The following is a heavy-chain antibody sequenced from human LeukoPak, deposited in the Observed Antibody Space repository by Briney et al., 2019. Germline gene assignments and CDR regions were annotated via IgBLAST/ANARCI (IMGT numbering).Heavy chain of an antibody. D-gene: IGHD3-3*02. CDR3: ARLAYWYFDL. CDR1: GGSISSTTYY. J-gene: IGHJ2*01. CDR2: LYYSGST. Sequence: SETLSLTCTVSGGSISSTTYYWGWIRQPPGKGLEWIGSLYYSGSTYYNPSLKSRVTISVDTSKNQFSLKLSSVTAADTAVYYCARLAYWYFDLWGRGTLVTVSS. V-gene: IGHV4-39*01.